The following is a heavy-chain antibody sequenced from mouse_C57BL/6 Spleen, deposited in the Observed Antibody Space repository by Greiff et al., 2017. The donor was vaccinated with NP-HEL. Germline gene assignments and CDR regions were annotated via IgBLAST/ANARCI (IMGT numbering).Heavy chain of an antibody. CDR2: IDPSDSYT. CDR1: GYTFTSYW. V-gene: IGHV1-69*01. D-gene: IGHD2-4*01. CDR3: ARSYDYPYYAMDY. Sequence: VQLQQSGAELVMPGASVKLSCKASGYTFTSYWMHWVKQRPGQGLEWIGEIDPSDSYTNYNQKFKGKSTLTVDKSSSTAYMQLSSLTSEDSAVYYCARSYDYPYYAMDYWGQGTSVTVSS. J-gene: IGHJ4*01.